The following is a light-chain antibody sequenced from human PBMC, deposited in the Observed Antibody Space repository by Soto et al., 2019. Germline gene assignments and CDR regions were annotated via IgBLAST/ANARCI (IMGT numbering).Light chain of an antibody. J-gene: IGKJ4*01. V-gene: IGKV1-12*01. CDR2: AAS. Sequence: DIQMTQSPSSVSASVGDTVTITCRASQDISSWVAWYQQKPGKAPKLLISAASSLQSGVPTRFSGSGSGTDFTLIISGLQPEDFATYYCQQLNSYLLTFGGGTKVDIK. CDR3: QQLNSYLLT. CDR1: QDISSW.